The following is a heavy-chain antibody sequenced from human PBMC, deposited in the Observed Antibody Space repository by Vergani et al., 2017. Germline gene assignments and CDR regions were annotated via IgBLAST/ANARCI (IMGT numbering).Heavy chain of an antibody. Sequence: QVQLQQWGAGLLKPSETLSLTCAVYGGSFSGYYWSWIRQPPGKGLEWIGEINHSGSTNYNPSLKSRVTISVDTSKIQFSLKLSSVTAADTAVYYCARGLGIAARLGDYWGQGTLVTVSS. V-gene: IGHV4-34*01. CDR1: GGSFSGYY. J-gene: IGHJ4*02. CDR3: ARGLGIAARLGDY. CDR2: INHSGST. D-gene: IGHD6-6*01.